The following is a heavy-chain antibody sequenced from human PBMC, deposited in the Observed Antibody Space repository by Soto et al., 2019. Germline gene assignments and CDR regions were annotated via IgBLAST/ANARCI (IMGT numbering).Heavy chain of an antibody. CDR2: IHYSGST. Sequence: SETLSLTCTVSGDSISSYYWSWIRQPPGKGLEWIGYIHYSGSTTYNPSLKSRVTISVDTSKNQFSLKLSSVTAADTAVYYCARVVIAAPKFYYGMDVWGQGITVTVSS. CDR3: ARVVIAAPKFYYGMDV. D-gene: IGHD6-6*01. V-gene: IGHV4-59*01. CDR1: GDSISSYY. J-gene: IGHJ6*02.